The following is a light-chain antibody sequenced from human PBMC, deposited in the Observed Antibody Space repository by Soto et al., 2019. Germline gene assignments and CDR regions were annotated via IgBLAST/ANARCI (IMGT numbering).Light chain of an antibody. CDR1: QSIRNY. Sequence: DIQMTQSPSSLSASGGDRVTITCRASQSIRNYLNWYQQKPGKAPKLLIYAASSLQSGVPSRFSGSGSGTDFTLTISSLQPEDFAVYYCQQYGSSPLTFGGGTKVEIK. V-gene: IGKV1-39*01. CDR2: AAS. CDR3: QQYGSSPLT. J-gene: IGKJ4*01.